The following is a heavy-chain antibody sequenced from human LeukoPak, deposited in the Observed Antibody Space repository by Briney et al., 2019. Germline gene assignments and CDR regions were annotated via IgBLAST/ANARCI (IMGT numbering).Heavy chain of an antibody. D-gene: IGHD2-8*01. Sequence: GGSLRLSCAASGFTFSSYWMHWVRQAPGKGLVWVSRINSDGSSTSYADSVKGQFTISRDNAKNSLYLQMNSLRAEDTAVYYCARGNADYYYYYMDVWGKGTTVAVSS. CDR1: GFTFSSYW. J-gene: IGHJ6*03. CDR3: ARGNADYYYYYMDV. CDR2: INSDGSST. V-gene: IGHV3-74*01.